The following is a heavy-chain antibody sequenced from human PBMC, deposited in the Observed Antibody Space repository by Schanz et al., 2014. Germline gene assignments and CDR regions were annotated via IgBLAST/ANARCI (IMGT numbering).Heavy chain of an antibody. CDR1: GFTISSYS. CDR3: AKQIHYDILTVTRN. CDR2: ISASGGST. J-gene: IGHJ4*02. D-gene: IGHD3-9*01. V-gene: IGHV3-23*04. Sequence: EVQLVESGGGLVKPGGSLRLSCAASGFTISSYSMNWVRQAPGKGLEWVSTISASGGSTYYADSVKRRFTISRDISKNTLHLQVTSLKTEDTAVYYCAKQIHYDILTVTRNWGQGTLVTVSS.